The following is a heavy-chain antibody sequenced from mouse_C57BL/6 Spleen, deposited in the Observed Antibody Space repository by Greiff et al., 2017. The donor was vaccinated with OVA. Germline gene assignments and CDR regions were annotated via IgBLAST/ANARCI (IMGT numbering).Heavy chain of an antibody. V-gene: IGHV1-22*01. J-gene: IGHJ2*01. D-gene: IGHD2-1*01. CDR2: INPNNGGT. Sequence: EVQLQQSGPELVKPGASVKMSCKASGYTFTDYNMHWVKQSHGKSLEWIGYINPNNGGTSYNQKFKGKATLTVDKSSSKAYMGLRNLTAEDSAVYYWAREGSYGNYECVIYFDYWGQGTTLTVSS. CDR1: GYTFTDYN. CDR3: AREGSYGNYECVIYFDY.